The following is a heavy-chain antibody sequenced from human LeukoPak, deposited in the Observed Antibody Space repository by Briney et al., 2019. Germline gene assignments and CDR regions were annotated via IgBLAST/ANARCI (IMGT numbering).Heavy chain of an antibody. V-gene: IGHV3-74*01. J-gene: IGHJ4*02. CDR3: ASVTSLTGTIFDS. CDR1: GFTFSSCW. D-gene: IGHD1-7*01. CDR2: INSDGSST. Sequence: GGSLRLSCAASGFTFSSCWMHWVRQDPGKGLVWVARINSDGSSTSYADSVKGRFTISRDNVKNTLYLQMSSLRVEDTAVYYCASVTSLTGTIFDSWGQGTLVTVSS.